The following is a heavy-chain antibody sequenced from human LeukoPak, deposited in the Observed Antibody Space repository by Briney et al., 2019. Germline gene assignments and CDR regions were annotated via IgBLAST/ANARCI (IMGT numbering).Heavy chain of an antibody. V-gene: IGHV4-59*01. Sequence: SETLSLTCTVSGGSISSYYWSWIRQPPGKGLEWIGYIYYSGSTNYNPSLKSRVTISVDTSKNQFSLKLSSVTAADTAVYYCARGRGSGNYQVDYWGQGTLVTVSS. CDR2: IYYSGST. J-gene: IGHJ4*02. D-gene: IGHD3-10*01. CDR3: ARGRGSGNYQVDY. CDR1: GGSISSYY.